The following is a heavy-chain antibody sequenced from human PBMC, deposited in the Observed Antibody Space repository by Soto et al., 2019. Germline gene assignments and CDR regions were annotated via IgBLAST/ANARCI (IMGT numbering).Heavy chain of an antibody. CDR3: APHYPDSSGYFDH. Sequence: ASVKVSCKASGYIFTGNDIHWVRQAPGQGLEYMGWINPNNGATNYAQNFQGRVTMTWDTSISTAYMEVRRLRSDDTAVYYCAPHYPDSSGYFDHWGQGTLVTVSS. CDR1: GYIFTGND. D-gene: IGHD3-22*01. J-gene: IGHJ4*02. CDR2: INPNNGAT. V-gene: IGHV1-2*02.